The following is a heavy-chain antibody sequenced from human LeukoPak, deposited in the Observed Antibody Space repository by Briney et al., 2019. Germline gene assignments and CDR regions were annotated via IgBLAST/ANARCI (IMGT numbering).Heavy chain of an antibody. Sequence: SETLSLTCTVSGGSISSYYWSWIRQPPGKGLEWIGYIYYSGSTNYNPSLKSRVTISVDTSKNQFSLKLSSVTAADTAVYYCARAGALYNWFDPWVQGTLVTVSS. CDR1: GGSISSYY. D-gene: IGHD1-26*01. CDR2: IYYSGST. V-gene: IGHV4-59*01. J-gene: IGHJ5*02. CDR3: ARAGALYNWFDP.